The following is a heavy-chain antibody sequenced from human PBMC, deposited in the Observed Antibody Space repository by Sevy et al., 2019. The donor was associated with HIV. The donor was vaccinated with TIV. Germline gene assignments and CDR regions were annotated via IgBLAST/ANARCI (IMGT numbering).Heavy chain of an antibody. D-gene: IGHD6-19*01. J-gene: IGHJ4*02. CDR3: ARYAGYSTDWYPSDY. V-gene: IGHV3-30-3*01. CDR2: ISYDGSSH. CDR1: EFMFSTYA. Sequence: GGSLRLSCAASEFMFSTYAMHWVRQAPGKGLEWVAVISYDGSSHYYANSVKSRFTISSDNSKNTLFLQMNSLRREDTAFYYCARYAGYSTDWYPSDYWGQGTLVTVSS.